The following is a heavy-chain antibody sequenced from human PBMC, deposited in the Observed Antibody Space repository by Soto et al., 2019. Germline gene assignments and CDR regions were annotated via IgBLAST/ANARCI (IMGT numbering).Heavy chain of an antibody. CDR1: GGTFSSYA. CDR2: IIPIFGTA. D-gene: IGHD3-10*01. CDR3: ARHYYGSGSPPYGMDV. J-gene: IGHJ6*02. Sequence: GASVKVSFKASGGTFSSYAISWVRQAPGQGLEWMGVIIPIFGTAKYAQKFQGRVTITADESTSTAYMEMSSLRSEDTAVYYCARHYYGSGSPPYGMDVWGQGTTVTVSS. V-gene: IGHV1-69*13.